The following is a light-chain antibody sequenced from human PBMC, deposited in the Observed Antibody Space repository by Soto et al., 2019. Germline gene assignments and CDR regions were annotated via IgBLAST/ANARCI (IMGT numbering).Light chain of an antibody. V-gene: IGLV1-40*01. J-gene: IGLJ2*01. CDR3: QSYDSSLSVL. CDR1: SSNIGAGYD. Sequence: QSGRTQPPSVSVAPGQRVTISCTGSSSNIGAGYDVHWYQQLPGTAPKLLIYGNSNRPSGVPDRFSGSKSGTSASLAITGLQAEDEADYYCQSYDSSLSVLFGGGTKLTVL. CDR2: GNS.